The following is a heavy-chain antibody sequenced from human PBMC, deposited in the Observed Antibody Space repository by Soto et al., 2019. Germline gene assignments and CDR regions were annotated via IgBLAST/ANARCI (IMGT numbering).Heavy chain of an antibody. CDR2: IYYSGST. V-gene: IGHV4-39*01. CDR1: GGSISSSSYY. Sequence: SETLSLTCTVSGGSISSSSYYWGWIRQPPGKGLEWIGSIYYSGSTYYNPSLKSRVTISVDTSKNQFSLKLSSVTAADTAVYYCARLVWFGELLRYYYYMDVWGKGTTVTVSS. CDR3: ARLVWFGELLRYYYYMDV. D-gene: IGHD3-10*01. J-gene: IGHJ6*03.